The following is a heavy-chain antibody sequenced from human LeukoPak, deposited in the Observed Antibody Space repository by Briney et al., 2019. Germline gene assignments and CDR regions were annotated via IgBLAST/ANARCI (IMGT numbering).Heavy chain of an antibody. J-gene: IGHJ3*02. D-gene: IGHD1-26*01. CDR3: ARDTRPGSYTTSLRAFDI. V-gene: IGHV1-69*05. CDR2: IIPIFGTA. CDR1: GGTFSSYA. Sequence: SVKVSCKASGGTFSSYAISWVRQAPGQGLEWMGGIIPIFGTANYAQKFQGRVTITTDESTSTAYMELSSLRSEDTAVYYCARDTRPGSYTTSLRAFDIWGQGTMVTVSS.